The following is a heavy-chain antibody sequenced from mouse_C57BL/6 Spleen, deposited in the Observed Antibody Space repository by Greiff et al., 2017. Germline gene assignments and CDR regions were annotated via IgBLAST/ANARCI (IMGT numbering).Heavy chain of an antibody. CDR2: INPYNGDT. D-gene: IGHD2-1*01. V-gene: IGHV1-20*01. CDR1: GYSFTGYF. Sequence: EVQLQQSGPELVKPGDSVKISCKASGYSFTGYFMNWVMQSHGKSLEWIGRINPYNGDTFYNQKFKGKATLTVDKSSSTAHMELRSLTSEDSAVYYCARGGGNYFFDYWGQGTTLTVSS. CDR3: ARGGGNYFFDY. J-gene: IGHJ2*01.